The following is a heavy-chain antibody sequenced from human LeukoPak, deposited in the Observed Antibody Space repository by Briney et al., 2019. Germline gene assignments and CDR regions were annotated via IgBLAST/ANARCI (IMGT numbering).Heavy chain of an antibody. CDR3: AQDLSIHDAFDI. CDR2: IKQDGSER. J-gene: IGHJ3*02. D-gene: IGHD2-2*01. V-gene: IGHV3-7*01. Sequence: GGSLRLSCAASGFTFSSYWMSWVRQAPGKGLEWVANIKQDGSERYYVDSVKGRFTISRDNAKNSLYLQMNSLRAEDTAVYYCAQDLSIHDAFDIWGQGTMVTVSS. CDR1: GFTFSSYW.